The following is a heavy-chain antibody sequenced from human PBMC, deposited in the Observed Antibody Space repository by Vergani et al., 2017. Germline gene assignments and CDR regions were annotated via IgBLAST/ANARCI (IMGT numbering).Heavy chain of an antibody. CDR2: IRSDESRR. D-gene: IGHD2-15*01. V-gene: IGHV3-30*02. J-gene: IGHJ6*02. CDR3: AKEGGGYCSGGTCYPEY. Sequence: QVQLVESGGGVVQPGGSLRLSCAASGFTFNSYGMHWVRQAPGKGLEWVASIRSDESRRYYGDSMEGPFTISRDNSKNTLYLQMKSLRPEDTAVYYCAKEGGGYCSGGTCYPEYWGQGTTVTVTS. CDR1: GFTFNSYG.